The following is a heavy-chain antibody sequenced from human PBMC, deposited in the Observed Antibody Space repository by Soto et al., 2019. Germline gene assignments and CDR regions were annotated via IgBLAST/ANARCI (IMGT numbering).Heavy chain of an antibody. CDR2: MYYSGST. V-gene: IGHV4-59*08. Sequence: QVQLQESGPGLVKPSETLSLTCTVSGASISSYYWSWIRQPPGKGLELIGYMYYSGSTKHNPSLKSRVTMSVDTAKYQFALKLSSGTAADTAVYYCVSSLEAAFVYWGQGTPVTVSS. CDR3: VSSLEAAFVY. CDR1: GASISSYY. J-gene: IGHJ4*02. D-gene: IGHD6-13*01.